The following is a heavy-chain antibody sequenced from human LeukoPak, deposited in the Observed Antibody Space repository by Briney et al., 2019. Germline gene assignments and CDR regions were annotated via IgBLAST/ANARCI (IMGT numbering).Heavy chain of an antibody. J-gene: IGHJ4*02. CDR1: GYTFTSYG. Sequence: GASVKASCKASGYTFTSYGISWVRQAPGQGLEWMGWITAYNGNTNYAQNLQGRVTVTTDTSTNTAYMELRSLRSDDTAVYYCARDDSGSYYGTSNRYFDYWGQGTLVTVSS. D-gene: IGHD1-26*01. CDR2: ITAYNGNT. V-gene: IGHV1-18*01. CDR3: ARDDSGSYYGTSNRYFDY.